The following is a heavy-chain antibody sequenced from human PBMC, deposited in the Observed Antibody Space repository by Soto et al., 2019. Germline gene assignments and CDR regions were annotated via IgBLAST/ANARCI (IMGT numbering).Heavy chain of an antibody. V-gene: IGHV3-23*01. CDR2: IGVTGDT. Sequence: PGGSLRLSCAASGFTLSRYAMTWVRLPPGKGLEWVSSIGVTGDTYYADAVKGRFAISRDNSKDTLSLQMSSLRADDTAIYYCVYSYNFDYWGQRTLVTVSS. CDR3: VYSYNFDY. CDR1: GFTLSRYA. J-gene: IGHJ4*02. D-gene: IGHD2-15*01.